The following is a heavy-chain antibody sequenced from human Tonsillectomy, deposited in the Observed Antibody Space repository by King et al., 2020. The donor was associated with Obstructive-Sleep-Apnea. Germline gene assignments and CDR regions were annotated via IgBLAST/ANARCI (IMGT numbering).Heavy chain of an antibody. CDR1: GGTFSSYA. J-gene: IGHJ3*02. CDR2: IIPIFVTA. D-gene: IGHD2-2*01. CDR3: ARDLLGYCSSTSCPNAFDI. Sequence: VQLVQSGAEVKKPGSSVKVSCKASGGTFSSYAISWVRQAPGQGLECMGGIIPIFVTANYAQKLEGRVTVTEDESTSTAYMELSSLRSEDTAVYYCARDLLGYCSSTSCPNAFDIWGQGTMVTVSS. V-gene: IGHV1-69*01.